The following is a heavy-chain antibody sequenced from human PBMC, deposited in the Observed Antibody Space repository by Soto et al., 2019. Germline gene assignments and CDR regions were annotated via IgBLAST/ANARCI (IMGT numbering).Heavy chain of an antibody. Sequence: SETLSLTCTVSGGSISSGGYYWSWIRQHPGKGLELIGYIYYSGSTYYNPSLKSRVTISVDTSKDQFSLKLSSVTAADTAVYYCARDFTDSSGPTLGMGVWGQGTTVTVSS. CDR1: GGSISSGGYY. CDR2: IYYSGST. D-gene: IGHD6-19*01. J-gene: IGHJ6*02. CDR3: ARDFTDSSGPTLGMGV. V-gene: IGHV4-31*03.